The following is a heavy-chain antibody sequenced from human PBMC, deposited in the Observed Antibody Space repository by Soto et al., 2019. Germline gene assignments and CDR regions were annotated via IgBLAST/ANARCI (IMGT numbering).Heavy chain of an antibody. J-gene: IGHJ4*02. CDR3: ASMILAVGGNEHYFAY. CDR2: IYHSVST. Sequence: QVQLQESGPGLVKPSGTLSLTCAVSGGSMSSRNWWSWVRQPPGKGLEWIGEIYHSVSTNYNPSLKSRVTRSVDKSKNQCSLKLISVSAADTAVYYCASMILAVGGNEHYFAYWGQGTLVIVSS. D-gene: IGHD6-19*01. CDR1: GGSMSSRNW. V-gene: IGHV4-4*02.